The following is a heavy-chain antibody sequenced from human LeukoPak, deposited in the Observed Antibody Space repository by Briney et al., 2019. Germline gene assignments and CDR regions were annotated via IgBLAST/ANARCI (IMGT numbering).Heavy chain of an antibody. Sequence: SQTLSLTCTVSGGSISSGGYYWSWVRQPPGKGLEWIGEIYHSGSTNYNPSLKSRVTISVDKSKNQFSLKLSSVTAADTAVYYCARGATMISLDYWGQGTLVTVSS. V-gene: IGHV4-30-2*01. CDR3: ARGATMISLDY. CDR1: GGSISSGGYY. J-gene: IGHJ4*02. D-gene: IGHD3-22*01. CDR2: IYHSGST.